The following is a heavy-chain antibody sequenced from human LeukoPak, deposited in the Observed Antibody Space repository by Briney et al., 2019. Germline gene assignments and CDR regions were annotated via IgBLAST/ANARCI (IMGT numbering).Heavy chain of an antibody. J-gene: IGHJ2*01. CDR1: GGSISSGGYS. D-gene: IGHD3-3*01. Sequence: PSETLSLTCAVSGGSISSGGYSWSWIRQPPGKGLEWFGYICRSGSTYYNPSLQSRVTLSVDRSKNQFSLKLSSVTAADTAVYYCPRGRESYFWSGYLFSWYFDLWARSTLVAVSS. CDR3: PRGRESYFWSGYLFSWYFDL. CDR2: ICRSGST. V-gene: IGHV4-30-2*01.